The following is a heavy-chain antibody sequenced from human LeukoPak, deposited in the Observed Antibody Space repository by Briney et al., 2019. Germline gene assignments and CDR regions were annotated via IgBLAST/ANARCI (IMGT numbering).Heavy chain of an antibody. CDR2: ISGSGGST. CDR1: GFTFSSYG. CDR3: AKGLELDTAMVLCDY. D-gene: IGHD5-18*01. V-gene: IGHV3-23*01. Sequence: GGSLRLSCAASGFTFSSYGMHWVRQAPGKGLEWVSAISGSGGSTYYADSVKGRFTISRDNSKNTLYLQMNSLRAEDTAVYYCAKGLELDTAMVLCDYWGQGTLVTVSS. J-gene: IGHJ4*02.